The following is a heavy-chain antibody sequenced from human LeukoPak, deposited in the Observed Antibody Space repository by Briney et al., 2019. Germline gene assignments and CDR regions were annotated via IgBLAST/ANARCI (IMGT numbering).Heavy chain of an antibody. CDR1: GFGFA. Sequence: GGSLRLSCAASGFGFAMTWVRQAPGTGLEWVSSITGGHYATYNTDSVKGRFTISRDNAKNTLYLQMNSLRADDTAIYYCTKDPNGDYIGAFDPWGQGTLVTVSS. CDR2: ITGGHYAT. CDR3: TKDPNGDYIGAFDP. D-gene: IGHD4-17*01. J-gene: IGHJ5*02. V-gene: IGHV3-23*01.